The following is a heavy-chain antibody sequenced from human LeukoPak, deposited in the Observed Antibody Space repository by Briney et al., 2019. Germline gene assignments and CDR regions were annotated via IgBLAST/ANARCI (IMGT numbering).Heavy chain of an antibody. CDR1: GFTFPNAW. CDR3: VTDGGQLPYFTY. Sequence: GGSLRPSCAASGFTFPNAWIYWVRQAPGKGLEWVGRIKKKTDRRTTDYAAPVEGRFTISRDDSRNTVYLQMDSLKTEDTAVYYCVTDGGQLPYFTYWGQGTLVTVSS. J-gene: IGHJ1*01. V-gene: IGHV3-15*01. CDR2: IKKKTDRRTT. D-gene: IGHD3-3*01.